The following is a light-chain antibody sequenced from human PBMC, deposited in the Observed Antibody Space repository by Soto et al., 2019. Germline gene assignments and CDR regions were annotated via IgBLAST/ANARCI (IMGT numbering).Light chain of an antibody. Sequence: QSALTQPASVSGYPGQSITISCTGTSSDVGGYNYVSWYQQHPGKAPKLMIYEVSNRPSGVSNRFSGSKSGNTASLTISGLQAEDEADYYCSSYTSSSTLVFATGTKVTVL. CDR1: SSDVGGYNY. CDR3: SSYTSSSTLV. CDR2: EVS. V-gene: IGLV2-14*01. J-gene: IGLJ1*01.